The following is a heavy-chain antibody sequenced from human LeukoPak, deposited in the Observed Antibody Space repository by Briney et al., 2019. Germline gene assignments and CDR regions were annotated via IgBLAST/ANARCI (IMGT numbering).Heavy chain of an antibody. V-gene: IGHV4-59*08. CDR2: IYYSGST. D-gene: IGHD6-13*01. CDR3: ASSSWYKRLDN. CDR1: GGTINTFY. J-gene: IGHJ4*02. Sequence: SETLSLTCTVSGGTINTFYWSWIRQPPGKGLEWIGYIYYSGSTNSNPSLKSRVTISVDTSKNQVSLKLSSVTAADTAVYYCASSSWYKRLDNWGQGTLVTVSS.